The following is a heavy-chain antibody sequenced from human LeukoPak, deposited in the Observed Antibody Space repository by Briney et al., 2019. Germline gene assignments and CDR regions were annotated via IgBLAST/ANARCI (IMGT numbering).Heavy chain of an antibody. D-gene: IGHD3-9*01. V-gene: IGHV4-38-2*02. J-gene: IGHJ4*02. CDR3: ARVSRGYEILY. Sequence: PSETLSLTCTVSNYSLTSGYHWGWIRQPPGKGLEWIGSIYHSGTTYYNPSLKSRVTISVDTSKNQFSLNLSSVTAADTAVYYCARVSRGYEILYWGQGTLVTVSS. CDR2: IYHSGTT. CDR1: NYSLTSGYH.